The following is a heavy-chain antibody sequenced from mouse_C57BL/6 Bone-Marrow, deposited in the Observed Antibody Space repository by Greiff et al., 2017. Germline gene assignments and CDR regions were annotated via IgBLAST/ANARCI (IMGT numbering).Heavy chain of an antibody. V-gene: IGHV14-1*01. J-gene: IGHJ2*01. CDR3: TTTVVATEDY. CDR1: GFNIKDYY. Sequence: VQLQQSGAELVRPGASVKLSCTASGFNIKDYYMHWVKQRPEQGLEWIGRIDPEDGDTEYAPKFQGKATMTAETSSNTAYLQLSSLTSEDTAVYYCTTTVVATEDYWGQGTTLTVSS. CDR2: IDPEDGDT. D-gene: IGHD1-1*01.